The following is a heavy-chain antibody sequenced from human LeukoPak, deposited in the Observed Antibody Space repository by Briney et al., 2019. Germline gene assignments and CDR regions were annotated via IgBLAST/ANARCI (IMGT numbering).Heavy chain of an antibody. D-gene: IGHD3-10*01. J-gene: IGHJ6*01. CDR1: GFNDSSNQ. CDR3: ASPLGLWFVELLTDIDV. CDR2: LYSGGST. V-gene: IGHV3-66*01. Sequence: PGRALRLSCAASGFNDSSNQMSWVRQAPGGGLEWGSVLYSGGSTYYADSVKGRFTISRDNSKNTLYLQMNSLRAEDTAVYYCASPLGLWFVELLTDIDVWGQGTTVTVSS.